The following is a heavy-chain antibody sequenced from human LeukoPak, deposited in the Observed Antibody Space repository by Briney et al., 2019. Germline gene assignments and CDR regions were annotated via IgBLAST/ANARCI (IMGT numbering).Heavy chain of an antibody. D-gene: IGHD3-3*01. CDR3: ARCHWSGYYPPDY. CDR2: MYYRGNT. J-gene: IGHJ4*02. CDR1: GGSISSSSYY. V-gene: IGHV4-39*01. Sequence: PSETLSLTCTVSGGSISSSSYYWGWVRQPPGKGLEWIGSMYYRGNTNSNPSLKSRVTIFVDTSKNQFSLKLSSVTAADTAVYYCARCHWSGYYPPDYWGQGTLVTVSS.